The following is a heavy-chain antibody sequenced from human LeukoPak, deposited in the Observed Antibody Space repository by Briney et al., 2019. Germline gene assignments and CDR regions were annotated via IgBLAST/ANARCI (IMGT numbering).Heavy chain of an antibody. CDR3: ALSGGSDWYGLEC. CDR2: IYSGGST. Sequence: GASLRLSCVASGFTFRSYAMSWVRQAPGKGLEWVSVIYSGGSTYYADSVKGRFTISRDNSKNTLYLQMNSLRAEDTALYYCALSGGSDWYGLECWGQGTLVTVSS. J-gene: IGHJ4*02. V-gene: IGHV3-23*03. CDR1: GFTFRSYA. D-gene: IGHD6-13*01.